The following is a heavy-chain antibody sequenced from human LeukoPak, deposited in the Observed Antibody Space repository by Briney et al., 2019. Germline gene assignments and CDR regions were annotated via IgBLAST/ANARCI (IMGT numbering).Heavy chain of an antibody. Sequence: ASVKVSCKASGYTFTGYYMHWVRQAPGQGLEWMGIINPSGGSTSYAQKFQGRVTMTRDASTSTVYMDLSSLGSEDTAVYYCASTAILTGYYRSYFDYWGQGTLVTVSS. D-gene: IGHD3-9*01. CDR3: ASTAILTGYYRSYFDY. J-gene: IGHJ4*02. CDR1: GYTFTGYY. CDR2: INPSGGST. V-gene: IGHV1-46*01.